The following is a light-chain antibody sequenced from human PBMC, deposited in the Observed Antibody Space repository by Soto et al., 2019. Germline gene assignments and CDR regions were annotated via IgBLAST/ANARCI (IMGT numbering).Light chain of an antibody. J-gene: IGKJ1*01. CDR1: QSVSSSY. V-gene: IGKV3-20*01. CDR3: QQYGSSRT. Sequence: EILLTQSPGTLSLSPGEGATLACRASQSVSSSYLAWYQQKPGQAPWLLIYGASSRATGIPDRFSGSGSGTDFTLTISRLEPEDFAVYYCQQYGSSRTFGQGTKVDIK. CDR2: GAS.